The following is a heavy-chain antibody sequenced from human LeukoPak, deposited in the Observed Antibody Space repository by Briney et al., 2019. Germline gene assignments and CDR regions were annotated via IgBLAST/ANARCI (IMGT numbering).Heavy chain of an antibody. CDR1: GGSFSGYY. J-gene: IGHJ3*02. Sequence: PSETLSLTCAAYGGSFSGYYWSWIRQPPGKGLEWIGEINHSGSTNYNPSLKSRVTISVDTSKNQFSLKLSSVTAADTAVYYCARGPYSSSSGVRAFDIWGQGTMVTVSS. CDR2: INHSGST. D-gene: IGHD6-6*01. V-gene: IGHV4-34*01. CDR3: ARGPYSSSSGVRAFDI.